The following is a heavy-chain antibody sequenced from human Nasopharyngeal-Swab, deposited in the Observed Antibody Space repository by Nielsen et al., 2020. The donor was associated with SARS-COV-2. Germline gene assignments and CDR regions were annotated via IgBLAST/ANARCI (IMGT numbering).Heavy chain of an antibody. D-gene: IGHD5-24*01. V-gene: IGHV3-48*04. CDR2: ISSSSSTI. Sequence: WIRQPPGKGLEWVSYISSSSSTIYYADSVKGRFTISRDNAKNSLYLQMNSLRAEDTAVYYCARVRRDGYNLHFDYWGQGTLVTVSS. J-gene: IGHJ4*02. CDR3: ARVRRDGYNLHFDY.